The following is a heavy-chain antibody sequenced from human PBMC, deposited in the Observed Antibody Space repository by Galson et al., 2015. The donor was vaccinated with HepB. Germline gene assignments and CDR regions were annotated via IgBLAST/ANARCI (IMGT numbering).Heavy chain of an antibody. V-gene: IGHV3-74*01. D-gene: IGHD3-10*01. CDR1: GFNFSTYW. CDR3: AREGRTYFFNSGTYHRAFDI. Sequence: SLRLSCAASGFNFSTYWMHWVRQAPGKGLVWVSRIHSDGSTTAFADSVRGRFSISRDNAKSTLSLQMNSLRVDDTAVYFCAREGRTYFFNSGTYHRAFDIWGQGTVVTASS. CDR2: IHSDGSTT. J-gene: IGHJ3*02.